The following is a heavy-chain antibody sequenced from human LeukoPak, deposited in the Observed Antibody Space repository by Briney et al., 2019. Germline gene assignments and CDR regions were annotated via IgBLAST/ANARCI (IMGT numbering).Heavy chain of an antibody. V-gene: IGHV4-34*01. Sequence: PSETLSLTCAVYGGSFSGYYWSWIRQPPGKGLEWIGEINHSGSTNYNPSLKSRVTISVDTSKNQFSLKLSSVTAADTAVYYCARRRGYYYSFPNWGQGTLVTVSS. J-gene: IGHJ4*02. CDR2: INHSGST. CDR3: ARRRGYYYSFPN. CDR1: GGSFSGYY. D-gene: IGHD3-22*01.